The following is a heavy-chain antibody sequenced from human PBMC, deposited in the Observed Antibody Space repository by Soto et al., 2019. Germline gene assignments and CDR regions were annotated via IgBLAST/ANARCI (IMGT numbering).Heavy chain of an antibody. CDR1: GYTFTSYG. Sequence: QVQLVQSGAEVKKPGASVKVSCKASGYTFTSYGISWVRQAPGQGLEWMGWISAYNGNTNYAQKLQGRVTMTTDTSKSTAYMELRSLRSDDRAVYYCAAAPTVTQSYYYYYGMAVWGQGSTVTVSS. CDR2: ISAYNGNT. CDR3: AAAPTVTQSYYYYYGMAV. D-gene: IGHD4-17*01. J-gene: IGHJ6*02. V-gene: IGHV1-18*01.